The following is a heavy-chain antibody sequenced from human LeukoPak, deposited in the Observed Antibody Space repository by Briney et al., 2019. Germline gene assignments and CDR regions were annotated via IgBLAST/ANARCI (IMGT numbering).Heavy chain of an antibody. CDR1: GFTLSDYY. CDR2: ISSSGSTI. V-gene: IGHV3-11*01. J-gene: IGHJ4*02. Sequence: PGGSLRLSCAASGFTLSDYYMSWIRQAPGKGLEWVSYISSSGSTIDYADSAKGRFTISRDNAKNSLYLQMSSLRAEDTAVYYCARRRDFFDYWGQGTLVTVSS. CDR3: ARRRDFFDY.